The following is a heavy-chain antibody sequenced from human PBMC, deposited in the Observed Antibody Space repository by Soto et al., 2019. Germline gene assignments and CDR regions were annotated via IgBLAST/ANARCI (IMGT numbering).Heavy chain of an antibody. CDR2: IIPIVGSA. V-gene: IGHV1-69*01. CDR1: GGTFSSYA. Sequence: QVQLVQSGAEVKKPGSSVKVSCKASGGTFSSYAISWVRQAPGQGLEWMGGIIPIVGSANYAQKCQGRVKSTADESTSTAYMELSSLRSEDTAVYYCARSQGSSTSLEIYYYYYYGMDVWGQGTTVTVSS. CDR3: ARSQGSSTSLEIYYYYYYGMDV. D-gene: IGHD2-2*01. J-gene: IGHJ6*02.